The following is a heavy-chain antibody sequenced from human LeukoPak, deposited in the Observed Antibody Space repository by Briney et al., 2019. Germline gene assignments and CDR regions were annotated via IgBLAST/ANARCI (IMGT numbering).Heavy chain of an antibody. J-gene: IGHJ2*01. CDR2: IYTSGST. CDR3: AREVRGYSYGYRPTELYWYIDV. CDR1: GGSISSGSYY. Sequence: PSETLSLTCTVSGGSISSGSYYWSWIRQPAWKGLEWIGRIYTSGSTNYNPSLKSRVTISVDTSKNQFSLKLSSVTAADTAVYYCAREVRGYSYGYRPTELYWYIDVWGRGTLVTVSS. D-gene: IGHD5-18*01. V-gene: IGHV4-61*02.